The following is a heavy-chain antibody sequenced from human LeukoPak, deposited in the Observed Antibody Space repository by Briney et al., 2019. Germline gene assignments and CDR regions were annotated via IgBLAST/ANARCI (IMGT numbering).Heavy chain of an antibody. V-gene: IGHV3-23*01. Sequence: GGSLRLSCAASGFTFSSYAMSWVRQAPGKGLVLFSAISGSGGSTYYADSVKGRFTISRDNSKNTLYLQMNSLRAEDTAVYYCAKSEYSGSYYWGQGTLVTVSS. J-gene: IGHJ4*02. CDR1: GFTFSSYA. CDR2: ISGSGGST. D-gene: IGHD1-26*01. CDR3: AKSEYSGSYY.